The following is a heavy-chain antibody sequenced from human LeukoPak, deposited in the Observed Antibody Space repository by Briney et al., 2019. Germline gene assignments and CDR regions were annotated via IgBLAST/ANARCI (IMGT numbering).Heavy chain of an antibody. CDR1: DFDFNDYI. CDR2: ISPSGSDT. V-gene: IGHV3-21*06. CDR3: ARARINGFRAQGVCPCDI. Sequence: GGSLRLSCEARDFDFNDYIMNGFRQAPGKGPEWVSSISPSGSDTYYRDAVRGRFTISRDRATNSLLLHMSSLRVEDTALYYCARARINGFRAQGVCPCDIWGPGTMVSVAS. J-gene: IGHJ3*02. D-gene: IGHD2-8*01.